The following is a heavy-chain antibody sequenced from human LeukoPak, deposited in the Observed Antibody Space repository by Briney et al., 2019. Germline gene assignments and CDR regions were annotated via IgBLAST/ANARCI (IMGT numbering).Heavy chain of an antibody. D-gene: IGHD5-18*01. J-gene: IGHJ4*02. CDR1: GDSISTSNSY. Sequence: SETLSLTCTVSGDSISTSNSYWGWIRQPPGKALEWIGSIYYSGNTYYNASLKSRVTISVDTSKNQFSLKLSSVTAADTAVYYCARVVESGYSHGLLDYWGQGTLVTVSS. V-gene: IGHV4-39*07. CDR2: IYYSGNT. CDR3: ARVVESGYSHGLLDY.